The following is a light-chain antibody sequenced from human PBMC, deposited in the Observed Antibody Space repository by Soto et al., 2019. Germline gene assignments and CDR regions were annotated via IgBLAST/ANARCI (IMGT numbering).Light chain of an antibody. Sequence: ESVLAQSPAALSLSPGERATLSCRGSQSVSSNLAWYQQKPGQAPRLLIYGASTRATGIPARFSGSGSGTEFTLTISSLQSEDFAVYYCQQYNNWPRGTFGQGTKVDIK. CDR3: QQYNNWPRGT. CDR2: GAS. J-gene: IGKJ1*01. V-gene: IGKV3-15*01. CDR1: QSVSSN.